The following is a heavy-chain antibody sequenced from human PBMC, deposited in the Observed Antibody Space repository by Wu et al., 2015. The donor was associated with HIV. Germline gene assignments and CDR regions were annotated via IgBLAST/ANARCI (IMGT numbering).Heavy chain of an antibody. CDR1: GGTFSSYA. Sequence: QVQLVQSGAEVKKPGSSVKVSCKASGGTFSSYAISWVRQAPGQGLEWMGGIIPIFGTANYAQKFQGRVTITADESTSTAYMELSSLRSEDTAVYYCARVIRDYYDSSGYSFDAFDIWGQGTMVTVSS. V-gene: IGHV1-69*12. J-gene: IGHJ3*02. CDR2: IIPIFGTA. CDR3: ARVIRDYYDSSGYSFDAFDI. D-gene: IGHD3-22*01.